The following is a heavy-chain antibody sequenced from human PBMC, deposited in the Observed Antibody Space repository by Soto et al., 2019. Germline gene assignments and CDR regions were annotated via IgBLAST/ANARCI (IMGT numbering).Heavy chain of an antibody. J-gene: IGHJ2*01. V-gene: IGHV1-8*01. CDR1: GYTFNTYD. CDR2: MNPKSGNT. CDR3: VSGRLGQAKGPPTWYVDV. Sequence: QVQLVQSGAEVKKPGASLKVSCRASGYTFNTYDTNWVRQAPGQGLEWMGWMNPKSGNTGSAQKFKGRVTMTRNTSISTAYLELSTLRSDDTAVYYCVSGRLGQAKGPPTWYVDVWGRGNLVTVFS. D-gene: IGHD4-4*01.